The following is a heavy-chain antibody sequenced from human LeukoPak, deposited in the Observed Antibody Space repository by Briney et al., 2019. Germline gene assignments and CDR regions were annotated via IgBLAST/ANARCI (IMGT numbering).Heavy chain of an antibody. CDR1: GGSLSGYY. Sequence: PSETLSLTCAVYGGSLSGYYWSWIRQPPGKGLEWIGEINHSGGTNYNPSLKSRVTISVDTSKNQFSLKLSSVTAADTAVYYCARHVSGSYYGLYYYYYMDVWGKGTTVTISS. CDR2: INHSGGT. D-gene: IGHD1-26*01. J-gene: IGHJ6*03. V-gene: IGHV4-34*01. CDR3: ARHVSGSYYGLYYYYYMDV.